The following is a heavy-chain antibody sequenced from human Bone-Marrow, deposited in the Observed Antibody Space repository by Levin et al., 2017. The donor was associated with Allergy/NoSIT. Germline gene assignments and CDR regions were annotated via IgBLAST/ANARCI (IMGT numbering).Heavy chain of an antibody. CDR2: LHPEGGEI. CDR3: ATVPPNPDYVYAMDV. Sequence: AASVKVSCKVSGYSLTELSMQWVRQAPGKGLEWMGGLHPEGGEILYAQKFQGRVTMTEDTSTDTAYVELSSLRSEDTAVYYCATVPPNPDYVYAMDVWGQGTTVTVSS. D-gene: IGHD3-16*01. J-gene: IGHJ6*02. CDR1: GYSLTELS. V-gene: IGHV1-24*01.